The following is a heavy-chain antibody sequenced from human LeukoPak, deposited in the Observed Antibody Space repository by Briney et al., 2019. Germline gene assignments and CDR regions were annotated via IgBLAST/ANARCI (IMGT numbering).Heavy chain of an antibody. V-gene: IGHV4-34*01. CDR1: GGSFSGYY. CDR3: ARGMIDARLQD. Sequence: SETLSLTCAVYGGSFSGYYWSWIRQSPGKGLEWIGEISHSGSINYTPSLKSRVTLPIDTSKDQFSLKLTSVTAADTAVYYCARGMIDARLQDWGQGTLVTVSS. CDR2: ISHSGSI. D-gene: IGHD3-16*01. J-gene: IGHJ4*02.